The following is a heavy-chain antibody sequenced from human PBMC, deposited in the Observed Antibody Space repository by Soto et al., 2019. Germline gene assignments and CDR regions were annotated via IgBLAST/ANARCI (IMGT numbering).Heavy chain of an antibody. V-gene: IGHV4-39*01. CDR2: IYYSGST. CDR3: ARLVVLRFLEYPDY. CDR1: GGSISSSSYY. J-gene: IGHJ4*02. Sequence: QLQLQESGPGLVKPSETLSLTCTVSGGSISSSSYYWGWIRQPPGKGLEWIGSIYYSGSTYYNPSLKSRVTISVDTSKTQFSLKLSSVTAADTAVYYCARLVVLRFLEYPDYWGQGTLVTVSS. D-gene: IGHD3-3*01.